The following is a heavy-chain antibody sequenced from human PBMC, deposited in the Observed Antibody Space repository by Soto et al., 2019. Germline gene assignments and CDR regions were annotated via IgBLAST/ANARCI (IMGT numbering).Heavy chain of an antibody. CDR1: GYTFTSYG. J-gene: IGHJ4*02. CDR3: AREEIVVVTATPSPGVYYFDY. D-gene: IGHD2-21*02. Sequence: ASVKVSCKASGYTFTSYGFSWVRQAPGQGLEWMGWISTYNGNTNYAQKLQGRVTMTTDTSTSTAYMELRSLRSDDTAVYYCAREEIVVVTATPSPGVYYFDYWGQGTLVTVSS. CDR2: ISTYNGNT. V-gene: IGHV1-18*01.